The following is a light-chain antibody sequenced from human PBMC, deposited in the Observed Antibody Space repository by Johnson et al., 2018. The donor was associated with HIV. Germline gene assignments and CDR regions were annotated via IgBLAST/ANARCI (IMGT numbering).Light chain of an antibody. J-gene: IGLJ1*01. V-gene: IGLV1-51*02. CDR3: GTWDSSLSAGYF. CDR1: SSNIGNNY. Sequence: QSVLTQPPSVSAAPGQKVTISCSGSSSNIGNNYVSWFQQLPGTAPKLLIYENNKRPSGIPDRFSGSKSGTSATLGITGLQTGDEADYYCGTWDSSLSAGYFFGTGTKVPVL. CDR2: ENN.